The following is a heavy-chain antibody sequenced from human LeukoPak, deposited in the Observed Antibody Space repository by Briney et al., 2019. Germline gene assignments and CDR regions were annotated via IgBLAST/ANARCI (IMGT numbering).Heavy chain of an antibody. Sequence: PGGSLRLSCAASGFTFGTSAMSWVRQAPGKGPEWGSTFGRSGSDTYYSDSVKGRFTIFRDNSKNTLYLQMNSLRDEDTAVYYCAKGSLGSWYYFDYWGQGTLVTVSS. V-gene: IGHV3-23*01. D-gene: IGHD6-13*01. CDR1: GFTFGTSA. CDR2: FGRSGSDT. J-gene: IGHJ4*02. CDR3: AKGSLGSWYYFDY.